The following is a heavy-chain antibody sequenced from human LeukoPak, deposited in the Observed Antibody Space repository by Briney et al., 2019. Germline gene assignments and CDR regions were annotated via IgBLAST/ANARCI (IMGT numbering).Heavy chain of an antibody. CDR2: IYYSGST. CDR1: GGSISSYY. V-gene: IGHV4-59*01. Sequence: PSETLSLTCTVSGGSISSYYWSWIRQPPGKGLEWIGYIYYSGSTNYNPSLKSRVTISVDTSKNQFSLKLSSVTAADTAVYYCARFTMVRGVIGAPDYWGQGTLVTVSS. CDR3: ARFTMVRGVIGAPDY. D-gene: IGHD3-10*01. J-gene: IGHJ4*02.